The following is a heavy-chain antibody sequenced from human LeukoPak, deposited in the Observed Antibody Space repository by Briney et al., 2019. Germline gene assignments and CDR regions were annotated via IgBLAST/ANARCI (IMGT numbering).Heavy chain of an antibody. Sequence: GSLSLSCATSGFTFSNYGIHWVRPAPGKGLEWVAVVSSDGIVQHYADSVKGRFTISRDNSKKTHYLQMNSLRGDDAAVYHCVKEGTAHVSSWYDYWGQGTLVTVSS. CDR1: GFTFSNYG. CDR3: VKEGTAHVSSWYDY. CDR2: VSSDGIVQ. D-gene: IGHD6-13*01. J-gene: IGHJ4*02. V-gene: IGHV3-30*18.